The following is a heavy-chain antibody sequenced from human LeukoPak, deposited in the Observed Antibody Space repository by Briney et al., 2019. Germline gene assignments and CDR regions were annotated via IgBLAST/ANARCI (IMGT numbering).Heavy chain of an antibody. CDR1: GFTFNSFW. V-gene: IGHV3-74*01. D-gene: IGHD3-22*01. CDR2: INSDGIRT. CDR3: ARGGSGSGYHYYYYYMDV. J-gene: IGHJ6*03. Sequence: GGSLRLSCAASGFTFNSFWMYWVRQVPGKGLLWVARINSDGIRTSHADSVQGRFTISRDNANNALYLQMNSLRVEDTAVYYCARGGSGSGYHYYYYYMDVWGKGTTVTISS.